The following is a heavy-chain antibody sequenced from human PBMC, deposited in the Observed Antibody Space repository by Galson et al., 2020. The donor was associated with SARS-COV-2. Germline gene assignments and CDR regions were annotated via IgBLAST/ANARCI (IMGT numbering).Heavy chain of an antibody. CDR1: GGSISSRRYY. CDR3: ARRGERGACAY. J-gene: IGHJ4*02. V-gene: IGHV4-39*01. Sequence: SETLSLTCPVSGGSISSRRYYWGWIRQPPGKGLEWIGSGSSSGSTDYTPSLNSRLTVSVETSKTQFSLRLSSVSAADTAVYLCARRGERGACAYWGQGILVVVSS. CDR2: GSSSGST. D-gene: IGHD3-16*01.